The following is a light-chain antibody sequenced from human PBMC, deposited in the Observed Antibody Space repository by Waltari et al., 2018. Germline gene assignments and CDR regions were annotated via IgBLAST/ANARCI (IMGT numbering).Light chain of an antibody. CDR1: QSVSSN. J-gene: IGKJ2*01. V-gene: IGKV3-15*01. CDR3: QQYNNWPPYT. CDR2: GAS. Sequence: EIVMTQSPATLSVSPGERATLSCRASQSVSSNLAWYQQKPGQAPRLLIYGASTRATGIPARFSGSGSGTELTLTISSMQSEYFAVYYCQQYNNWPPYTFGQGTKLEIK.